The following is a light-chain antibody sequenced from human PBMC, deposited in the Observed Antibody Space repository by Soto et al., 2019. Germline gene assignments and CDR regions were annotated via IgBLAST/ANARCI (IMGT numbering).Light chain of an antibody. CDR1: QSVDSSY. V-gene: IGKV3-20*01. CDR2: GAS. CDR3: QQYGTSPPVYT. Sequence: EIVLTQSPGTLSLSPGERATLSCRASQSVDSSYTAWYQQKPGQAPRLLIYGASNRATGIPDRFSGTGSGTDFTLTISRLEPEDFAGYYCQQYGTSPPVYTFGQGTKLEI. J-gene: IGKJ2*01.